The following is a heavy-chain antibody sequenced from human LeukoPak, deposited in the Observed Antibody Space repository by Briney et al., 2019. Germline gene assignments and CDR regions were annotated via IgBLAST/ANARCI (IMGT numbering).Heavy chain of an antibody. D-gene: IGHD3-10*01. V-gene: IGHV3-15*01. CDR3: YASGRFP. CDR2: IKSKSDGGTT. Sequence: GESLRLSCAASGLTSSNAWMTWVRQAPGKGLEWVGRIKSKSDGGTTDYAASVKGRFTTSRDDSKNTVYLQMNSLKIADTAVYFCYASGRFPWGQGTLVTVSS. CDR1: GLTSSNAW. J-gene: IGHJ5*02.